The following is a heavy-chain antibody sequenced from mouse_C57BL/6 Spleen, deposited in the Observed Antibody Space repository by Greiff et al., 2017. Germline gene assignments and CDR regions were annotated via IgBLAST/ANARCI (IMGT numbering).Heavy chain of an antibody. CDR2: ISYDGSN. V-gene: IGHV3-6*01. Sequence: EVKLMESGPGLVKPSQSLSLPCSVTGYSITSGYYWNWIRPFPGNTLEWMGYISYDGSNNYNPPLKNRISITSDTSKNQVFLQLNSGTTEDTPTYDWARPKWDVTYFDYWGKGTTLTV. D-gene: IGHD1-3*01. CDR3: ARPKWDVTYFDY. J-gene: IGHJ2*01. CDR1: GYSITSGYY.